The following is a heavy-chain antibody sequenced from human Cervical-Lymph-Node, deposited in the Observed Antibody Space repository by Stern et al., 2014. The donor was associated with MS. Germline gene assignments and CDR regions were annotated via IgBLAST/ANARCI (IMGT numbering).Heavy chain of an antibody. D-gene: IGHD1-26*01. CDR2: ISYDGRDK. J-gene: IGHJ4*02. V-gene: IGHV3-30*04. Sequence: QLVQSGGGVVQPGRSLRLSCAASGFVFRRYALHWVRQAPGKGLEWVALISYDGRDKYYTDSVKGRFTVSRDNSNNTVDLEMNSLRLEDTAVYYCAKGGSGSYLDWGQGSLVTVSS. CDR1: GFVFRRYA. CDR3: AKGGSGSYLD.